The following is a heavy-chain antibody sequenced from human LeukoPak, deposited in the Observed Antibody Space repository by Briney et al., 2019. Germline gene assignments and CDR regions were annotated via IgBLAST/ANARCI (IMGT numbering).Heavy chain of an antibody. CDR2: IYSGGST. D-gene: IGHD3-10*01. CDR3: ARDYYGSGSEGYGDPFDY. V-gene: IGHV3-53*01. CDR1: GFTVSSNY. J-gene: IGHJ4*02. Sequence: GGSLRLSCAASGFTVSSNYMSWVRQAPGKGLEWVSVIYSGGSTYYADSVKGRFTISRDNSKNTLYLQMNSLRAEDTAVYYCARDYYGSGSEGYGDPFDYWGQGTLVTASS.